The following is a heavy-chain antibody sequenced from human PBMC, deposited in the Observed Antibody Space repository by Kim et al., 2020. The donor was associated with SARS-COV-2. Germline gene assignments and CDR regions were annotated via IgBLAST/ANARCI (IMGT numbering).Heavy chain of an antibody. D-gene: IGHD1-26*01. Sequence: SETLSLTCTVSGYSFDNHYWNWIRQPPGKGLEWIGNIFYKGTTSYNPSLKSRVTMSIETSKRQFSLRLSSVTASDTAAYYCAGSGGKNWFDPWGQGTLVT. CDR3: AGSGGKNWFDP. CDR1: GYSFDNHY. V-gene: IGHV4-59*08. CDR2: IFYKGTT. J-gene: IGHJ5*02.